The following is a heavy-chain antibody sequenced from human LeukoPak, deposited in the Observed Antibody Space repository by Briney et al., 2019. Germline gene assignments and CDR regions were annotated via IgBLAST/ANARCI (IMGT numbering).Heavy chain of an antibody. J-gene: IGHJ5*02. D-gene: IGHD5-24*01. CDR1: GGSISSSSYY. CDR3: ARDARLFDP. Sequence: PSETLSLTCTVSGGSISSSSYYWGWIRQPPGKGLEWIGSIYYSGSTYYNPSLKSRVTISVDTSKNQFSLKLSSVTAADTAVYYCARDARLFDPWGQGTLVTVSS. CDR2: IYYSGST. V-gene: IGHV4-39*07.